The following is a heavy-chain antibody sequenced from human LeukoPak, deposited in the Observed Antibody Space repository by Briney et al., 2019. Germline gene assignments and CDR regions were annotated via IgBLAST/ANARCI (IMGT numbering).Heavy chain of an antibody. CDR1: GVSFSSHN. CDR3: AKEFYGSGSHYLDY. V-gene: IGHV3-48*01. Sequence: GGSLRLSCVASGVSFSSHNMNWVRQAPGRGLEWVSYITSDGNTINYADSVKGRFTISRDNARKSLYLQMNSLSAEDTAVYYCAKEFYGSGSHYLDYWGQGTLVTAAS. D-gene: IGHD3-10*01. CDR2: ITSDGNTI. J-gene: IGHJ4*02.